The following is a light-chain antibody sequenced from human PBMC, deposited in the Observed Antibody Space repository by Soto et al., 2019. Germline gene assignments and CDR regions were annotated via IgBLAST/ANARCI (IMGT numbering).Light chain of an antibody. CDR2: DTS. V-gene: IGKV3-20*01. CDR1: QSVSSS. J-gene: IGKJ4*01. CDR3: QQYGSSPLT. Sequence: EIVLTQSPGTLSLSVGERVTLSCRASQSVSSSFAWYQQTPGQAPSLLIYDTSNRATGTPARFSGSGSGTDFTLTISRLEPEDFTVYYCQQYGSSPLTFGGGTTVEIK.